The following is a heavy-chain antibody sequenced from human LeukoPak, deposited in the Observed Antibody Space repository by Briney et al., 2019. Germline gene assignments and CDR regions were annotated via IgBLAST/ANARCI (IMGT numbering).Heavy chain of an antibody. V-gene: IGHV3-23*01. CDR3: AKAPVTSCRGAYCYPFDS. CDR2: ITGSGGST. J-gene: IGHJ4*02. Sequence: PGGSLRLSCAASGFTFSNHAMSWVRQAPGKGLEWVTAITGSGGSTYYADSVKGRFTISKDNSQNTLYLQMNSLRAEDAAVYFCAKAPVTSCRGAYCYPFDSWGQGTLVTVSS. CDR1: GFTFSNHA. D-gene: IGHD2-21*01.